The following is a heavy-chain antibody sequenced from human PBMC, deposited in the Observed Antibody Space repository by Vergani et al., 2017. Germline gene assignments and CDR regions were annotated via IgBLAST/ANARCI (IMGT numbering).Heavy chain of an antibody. CDR2: INPSGGHT. CDR3: ARGDYGILTGYRY. J-gene: IGHJ4*02. D-gene: IGHD3-9*01. V-gene: IGHV1-46*03. CDR1: GYTFSNYY. Sequence: QVQVVQSGAAVKKSGASVKVPCKTSGYTFSNYYMHWASQAPGQGLEWMGIINPSGGHTNYAQKFQGRVTMTRDTSTSTVYMELSSLRAEDTAIYYCARGDYGILTGYRYWGQGTLVTVSA.